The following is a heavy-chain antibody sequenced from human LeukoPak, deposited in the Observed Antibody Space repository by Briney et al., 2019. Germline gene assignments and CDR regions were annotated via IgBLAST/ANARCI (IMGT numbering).Heavy chain of an antibody. CDR1: GGSISSGDYY. V-gene: IGHV4-39*07. Sequence: PSETLSLTCTVSGGSISSGDYYWSWIRQPPGKGLEWIGSIYYSGSTYYNPSLKSRVTISVDTSKNQFSLKLSSVTAADTAVYYCARVPFRMGATDWGQGTLVTVSS. D-gene: IGHD1-26*01. CDR2: IYYSGST. J-gene: IGHJ4*02. CDR3: ARVPFRMGATD.